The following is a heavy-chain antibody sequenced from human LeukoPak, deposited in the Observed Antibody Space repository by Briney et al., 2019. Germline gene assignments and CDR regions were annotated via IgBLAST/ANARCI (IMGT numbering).Heavy chain of an antibody. CDR1: GFIFNNFG. J-gene: IGHJ4*02. CDR3: AKDRERWPRLPALIFDY. CDR2: ISNDGGGT. D-gene: IGHD5-24*01. V-gene: IGHV3-23*01. Sequence: GGSLRLSCTASGFIFNNFGLMWVRQAPGKGLEWVSAISNDGGGTTYADFVKGRFTISRDNSKNTLFLQMNSLRAEDTAVYYCAKDRERWPRLPALIFDYWGQGTLVTVSS.